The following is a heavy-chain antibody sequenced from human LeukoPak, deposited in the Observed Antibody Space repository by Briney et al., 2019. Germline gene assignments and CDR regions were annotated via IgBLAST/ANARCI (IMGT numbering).Heavy chain of an antibody. D-gene: IGHD2-15*01. J-gene: IGHJ2*01. CDR2: ISSSSSYI. Sequence: GSLRLSCAASGFSFSSYTMNWVRQAPGKGLEWVSSISSSSSYIYYADSLKGRFTISRDNAKNSLYLQMNSLRAEDTAVYYCARDGRRRDYCDSGSCYWYFDLWGRGTLVTVSS. V-gene: IGHV3-21*01. CDR1: GFSFSSYT. CDR3: ARDGRRRDYCDSGSCYWYFDL.